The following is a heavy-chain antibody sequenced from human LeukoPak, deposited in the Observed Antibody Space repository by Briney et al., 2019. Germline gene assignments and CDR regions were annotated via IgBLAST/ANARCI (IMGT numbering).Heavy chain of an antibody. CDR3: ARDKIVGATLFDS. D-gene: IGHD2/OR15-2a*01. J-gene: IGHJ4*02. V-gene: IGHV3-30*03. CDR2: ISYDGSNE. CDR1: GFTLSTYG. Sequence: GGSLRLSCAASGFTLSTYGMHWVRQAPGKGLEWVAVISYDGSNEYYADSVKGRFTISRDNSKNTLYLQMSSLRAEDTAVYYCARDKIVGATLFDSWGQGTLVTVSS.